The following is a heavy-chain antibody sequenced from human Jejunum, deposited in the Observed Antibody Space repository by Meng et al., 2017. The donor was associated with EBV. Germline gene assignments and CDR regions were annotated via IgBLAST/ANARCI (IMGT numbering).Heavy chain of an antibody. J-gene: IGHJ5*01. V-gene: IGHV2-5*02. CDR3: AHFYDSSGYTDS. D-gene: IGHD3-22*01. CDR2: IYWDDDQ. CDR1: GFSLSTIGVG. Sequence: QHTLNGSCPTLVKPHQTPTLTCTFSGFSLSTIGVGVSWIRQPPGKALEWLALIYWDDDQRFSPSLRSRLTITKDTSKNQVVLTMTNMDPADTGTYFCAHFYDSSGYTDSWGQGTLVTVSS.